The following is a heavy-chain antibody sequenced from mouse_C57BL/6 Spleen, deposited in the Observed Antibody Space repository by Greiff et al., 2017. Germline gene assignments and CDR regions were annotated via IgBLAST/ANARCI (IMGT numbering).Heavy chain of an antibody. CDR3: ARVDDGYYDAMDY. CDR2: ISYDGSN. CDR1: GYSITSGYY. Sequence: EVQLVESGPGLVKPSQSLSLTCSVTGYSITSGYYWNWIRQFPGNKLEWMGYISYDGSNNYNPSLKNRISITRDTSKNQFFLKLNSVTTEDTATYYCARVDDGYYDAMDYWGQGTSVTVSS. J-gene: IGHJ4*01. D-gene: IGHD2-3*01. V-gene: IGHV3-6*01.